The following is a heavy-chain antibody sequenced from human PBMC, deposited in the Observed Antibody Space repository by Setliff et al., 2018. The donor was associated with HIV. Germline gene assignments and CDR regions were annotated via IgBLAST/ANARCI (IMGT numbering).Heavy chain of an antibody. CDR2: IYPGDSDT. D-gene: IGHD3-10*01. CDR1: GYSFTIYW. J-gene: IGHJ4*02. CDR3: ARHGQYGSGSYYNRPFDF. V-gene: IGHV5-51*01. Sequence: PGESLKISCKGSGYSFTIYWIAWLRQMPGKGLECMGIIYPGDSDTRYSPSFQGQVTISGDKSISTAYLQWSSLKSSDTAMYYCARHGQYGSGSYYNRPFDFWGQGTLVTVSS.